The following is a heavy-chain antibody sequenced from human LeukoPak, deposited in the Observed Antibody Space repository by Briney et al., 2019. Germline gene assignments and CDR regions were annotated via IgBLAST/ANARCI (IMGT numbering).Heavy chain of an antibody. Sequence: SETLSLTCTVSGGSISSSRDYWAWIRQPPGKGLEWIGYIYYSGSTNYNPSLKSRVTISVDTSKNQFSLKLSSVTAADTAVYYCARSPPLNYYYYMDVWGKGTTVTVSS. J-gene: IGHJ6*03. CDR3: ARSPPLNYYYYMDV. CDR1: GGSISSSRDY. CDR2: IYYSGST. V-gene: IGHV4-61*05.